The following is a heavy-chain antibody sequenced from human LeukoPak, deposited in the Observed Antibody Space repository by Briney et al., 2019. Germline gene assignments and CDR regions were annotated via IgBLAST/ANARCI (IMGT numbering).Heavy chain of an antibody. J-gene: IGHJ4*02. CDR2: IYYSGST. D-gene: IGHD5-12*01. V-gene: IGHV4-39*01. Sequence: SETLSLTCTVSGGSISNSPYYWGWIRQPPGKGLEWIGTIYYSGSTYYNPSLKSRVTISVDTSKKQFSLKLSSVTAADTAVYNCASGYSGYHDYWGQGTLVTVPS. CDR1: GGSISNSPYY. CDR3: ASGYSGYHDY.